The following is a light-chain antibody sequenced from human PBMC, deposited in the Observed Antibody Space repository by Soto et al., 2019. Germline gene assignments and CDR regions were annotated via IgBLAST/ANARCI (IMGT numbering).Light chain of an antibody. Sequence: QSVLTQPASVSGSPGQPITISCTGTSSDVGGYNYVSWYQQHPGKAPKLMIYDVSNRPSGVSNRFSGSKSGNTASLTISGLQAEDEADYYCSSYTSSNTQVFGTGTKVTVL. CDR2: DVS. J-gene: IGLJ1*01. V-gene: IGLV2-14*03. CDR3: SSYTSSNTQV. CDR1: SSDVGGYNY.